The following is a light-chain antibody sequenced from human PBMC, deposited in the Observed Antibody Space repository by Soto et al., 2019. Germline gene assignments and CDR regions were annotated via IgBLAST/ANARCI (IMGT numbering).Light chain of an antibody. CDR3: QQSYSTPIT. Sequence: DIQMTQSPSTLSAPVEDRVTITCRASQSISSWLAWYQQKPGKAPKLLIYAASSLQSGVPSRFSGSGSGTDFTLTISSLQPEDFATYYCQQSYSTPITFGQGTRLEIK. CDR1: QSISSW. J-gene: IGKJ5*01. V-gene: IGKV1-39*01. CDR2: AAS.